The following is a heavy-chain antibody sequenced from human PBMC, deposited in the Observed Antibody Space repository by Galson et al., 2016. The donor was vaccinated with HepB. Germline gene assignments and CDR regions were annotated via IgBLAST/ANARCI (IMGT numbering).Heavy chain of an antibody. CDR3: ATSFRYFDWDALDI. CDR1: GGSSGNYY. Sequence: SETLSLTCTVSGGSSGNYYWSWIRQRPGKGLEWVGYIYYNGHTNYNPSLKSRVTISLDTSKNQFSLKLTSVTAADTAVYYCATSFRYFDWDALDIWGQGTLVTVSS. CDR2: IYYNGHT. J-gene: IGHJ3*02. V-gene: IGHV4-59*08. D-gene: IGHD3-9*01.